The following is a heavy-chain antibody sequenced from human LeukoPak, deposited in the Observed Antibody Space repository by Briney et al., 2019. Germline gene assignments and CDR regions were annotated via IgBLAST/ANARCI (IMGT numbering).Heavy chain of an antibody. Sequence: TPSETLSLTCTVSGGSISSYYWSWIRQPPGKGLEWIGYIYYSGSTNYNPSLKSRVTISVDTSKNQFSLKLSSVTAADTAVYYCARSCRWELFQGFDYWGQGTLVTVSS. D-gene: IGHD1-26*01. CDR3: ARSCRWELFQGFDY. V-gene: IGHV4-59*01. J-gene: IGHJ4*02. CDR1: GGSISSYY. CDR2: IYYSGST.